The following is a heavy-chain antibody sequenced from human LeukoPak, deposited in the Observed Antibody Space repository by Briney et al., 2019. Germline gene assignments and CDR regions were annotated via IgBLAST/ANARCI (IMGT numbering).Heavy chain of an antibody. J-gene: IGHJ4*02. CDR3: AKSPSGSSGYYDY. Sequence: GGSLRLSCAASGSTFSSYGMHWVRQAPGKGLEWVAVIWYDGSNKYYADSVKGRFTISRDNSKNTLYLQMNSLRAEDTAVYYCAKSPSGSSGYYDYWGQGTLVTVSS. V-gene: IGHV3-33*06. D-gene: IGHD3-22*01. CDR2: IWYDGSNK. CDR1: GSTFSSYG.